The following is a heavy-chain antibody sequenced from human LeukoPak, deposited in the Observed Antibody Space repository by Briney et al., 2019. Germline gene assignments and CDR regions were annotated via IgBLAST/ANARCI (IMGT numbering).Heavy chain of an antibody. CDR3: ARSYYSNYYYYYMDV. CDR1: GYTFTSYD. Sequence: GASVKVSCKASGYTFTSYDINWVRQATGQELEGMGWMNPNSGNTGYAQKFQGRVTITRNTSISTAYMELSSLRSEDTAVYYCARSYYSNYYYYYMDVWGKGTTVTVSS. D-gene: IGHD4-11*01. J-gene: IGHJ6*03. CDR2: MNPNSGNT. V-gene: IGHV1-8*03.